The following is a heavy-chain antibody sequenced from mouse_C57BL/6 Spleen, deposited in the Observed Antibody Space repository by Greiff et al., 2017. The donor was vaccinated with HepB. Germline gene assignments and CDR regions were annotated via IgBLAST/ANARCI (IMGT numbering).Heavy chain of an antibody. CDR1: GFSFNTYA. CDR3: VRHFVGSSYWYFDV. J-gene: IGHJ1*03. Sequence: GGGLVQPKGSLKLSCAASGFSFNTYAMNWVRQAPGKRLEWVARIRSKSNNYATYYADSVKDRFTISRDDSESMLYLQMNNLKTEDTAMYYCVRHFVGSSYWYFDVWGTGTTVTVSS. V-gene: IGHV10-1*01. D-gene: IGHD1-1*01. CDR2: IRSKSNNYAT.